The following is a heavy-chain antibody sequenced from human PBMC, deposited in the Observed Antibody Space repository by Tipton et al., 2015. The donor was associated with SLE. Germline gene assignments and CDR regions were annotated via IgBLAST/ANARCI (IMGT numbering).Heavy chain of an antibody. Sequence: TLSLTCTVSGFSITNYNYTWGWIRQSPGKGLEWIGSVFYRGNTYDSTYYNPSLKSRVTISLDTSKSQFSLKLSSVTAADTAVYYWARGRWYFDLWGRGTLVTVSS. J-gene: IGHJ2*01. V-gene: IGHV4-39*07. CDR1: GFSITNYNYT. CDR2: VFYRGNTYDST. CDR3: ARGRWYFDL.